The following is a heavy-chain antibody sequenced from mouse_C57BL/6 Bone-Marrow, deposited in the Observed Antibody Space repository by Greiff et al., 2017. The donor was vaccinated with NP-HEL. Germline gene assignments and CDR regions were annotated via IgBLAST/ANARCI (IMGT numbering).Heavy chain of an antibody. V-gene: IGHV5-4*01. D-gene: IGHD2-1*01. Sequence: EVKLVESGGALVKPGGSLKLSCAASGFTFSSYAMSWVRQTPEKRLEWVATISDGGSYTYYPDNVKGRFTISRDNAKNNLYLQMSHLKSEDTAMYYCAREDGNYGYWGQGTTLTVSS. CDR3: AREDGNYGY. J-gene: IGHJ2*01. CDR1: GFTFSSYA. CDR2: ISDGGSYT.